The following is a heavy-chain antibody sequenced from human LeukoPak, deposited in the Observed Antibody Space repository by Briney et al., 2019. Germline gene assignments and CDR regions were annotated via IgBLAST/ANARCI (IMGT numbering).Heavy chain of an antibody. J-gene: IGHJ4*02. V-gene: IGHV4-4*02. CDR1: GGSISATNW. D-gene: IGHD2/OR15-2a*01. CDR3: AREGGFYRPLDY. Sequence: ASETLSLTCDVSGGSISATNWWTWVRQPPGGGLEWIGEVHLNGRSHYSPSLESRVTMSADMSENHISLHLTSVTAPDTAVYYCAREGGFYRPLDYTGPGTLVIVSS. CDR2: VHLNGRS.